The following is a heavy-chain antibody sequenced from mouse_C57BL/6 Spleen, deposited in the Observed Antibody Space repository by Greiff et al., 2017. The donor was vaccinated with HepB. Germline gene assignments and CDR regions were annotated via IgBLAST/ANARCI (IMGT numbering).Heavy chain of an antibody. CDR2: IDPSDSYT. J-gene: IGHJ4*01. Sequence: QVQLQQPGAELVMPGASVKLSCKASGYTFTSYWMHWVKQRPGQGLEWIGEIDPSDSYTNYNQKFKGKSTLTVDKSSSTAYMQLSSLTSEDSAVYYCGAGMDYWGQGTSVTVSS. CDR3: GAGMDY. CDR1: GYTFTSYW. V-gene: IGHV1-69*01.